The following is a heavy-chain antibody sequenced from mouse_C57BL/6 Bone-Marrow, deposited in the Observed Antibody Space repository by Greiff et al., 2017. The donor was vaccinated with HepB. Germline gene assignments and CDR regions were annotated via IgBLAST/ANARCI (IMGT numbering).Heavy chain of an antibody. CDR3: ARSTMITTWFDY. Sequence: EVQLQQSGPELVKPGASVKMSCKASGYTFTDYNMHWVKQSHGKSLEWIGYINPNNGGTSYNQKFKGKATLTVNKSSSTAYMELRSLTSEDSAVYYCARSTMITTWFDYWGQGTTLTVSS. CDR2: INPNNGGT. V-gene: IGHV1-22*01. J-gene: IGHJ2*01. CDR1: GYTFTDYN. D-gene: IGHD2-4*01.